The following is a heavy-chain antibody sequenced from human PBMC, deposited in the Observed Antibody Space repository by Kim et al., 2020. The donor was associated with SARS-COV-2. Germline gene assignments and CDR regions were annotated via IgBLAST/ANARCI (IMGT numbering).Heavy chain of an antibody. CDR1: GFTFSSYA. J-gene: IGHJ4*02. D-gene: IGHD6-19*01. V-gene: IGHV3-23*01. CDR3: AKDLSSGWSIWGRIGDFDY. Sequence: GGSLRLSCAASGFTFSSYAMSWVRQAPGKGLEWVSAISGSGGSTYYADSVKGRFTISRDNSKNTLYLQMNSLRAEDTAVYYCAKDLSSGWSIWGRIGDFDYWGQGTLVTVSS. CDR2: ISGSGGST.